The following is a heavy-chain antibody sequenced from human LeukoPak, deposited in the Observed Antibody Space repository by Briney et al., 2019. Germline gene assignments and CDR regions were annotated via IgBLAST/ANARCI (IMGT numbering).Heavy chain of an antibody. CDR3: AREELRGVDY. D-gene: IGHD1-7*01. CDR2: ISSSSSYI. CDR1: EFTFSFYG. J-gene: IGHJ4*02. V-gene: IGHV3-21*01. Sequence: GGSLRLSCSAAEFTFSFYGMNWVRQAPGKRLEWVSSISSSSSYIYYADSVKGRFTISRDNAKNSLYLQMNSLRAEDTAVYYCAREELRGVDYWGQGTLVTVSS.